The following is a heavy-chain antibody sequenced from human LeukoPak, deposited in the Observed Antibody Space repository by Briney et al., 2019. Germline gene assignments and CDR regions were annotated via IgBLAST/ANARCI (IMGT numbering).Heavy chain of an antibody. CDR2: IYTSGST. V-gene: IGHV4-4*07. CDR3: ARDRPGGSSTSCYRFGCYYMDV. D-gene: IGHD2-2*01. CDR1: GGSISSYY. Sequence: SETLSLTCTVSGGSISSYYWSWIRQPAGKGLEWIGRIYTSGSTNYNPSLKSRVTMSVDTSKNQFSLKLSSVTAADTAVYYCARDRPGGSSTSCYRFGCYYMDVWGKGTTVTVSS. J-gene: IGHJ6*03.